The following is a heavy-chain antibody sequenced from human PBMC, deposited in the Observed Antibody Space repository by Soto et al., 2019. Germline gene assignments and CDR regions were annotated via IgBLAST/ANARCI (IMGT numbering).Heavy chain of an antibody. CDR1: GYSFTSYA. Sequence: QVQLVQSGAEVKKPGASVKVSCKVSGYSFTSYAITWVRQAPGQGLEWLGWMSDYNGGTNYAQSLQGRVTTNTVTSASISYVGLLSLTSDDQSVYYCACGSCGAGSTCYSLKYALDNWGQGTMVTGSS. CDR2: MSDYNGGT. V-gene: IGHV1-18*01. J-gene: IGHJ3*02. CDR3: ACGSCGAGSTCYSLKYALDN. D-gene: IGHD2-15*01.